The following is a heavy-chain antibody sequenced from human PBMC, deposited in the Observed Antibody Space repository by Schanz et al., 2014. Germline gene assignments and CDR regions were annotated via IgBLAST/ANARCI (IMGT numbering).Heavy chain of an antibody. D-gene: IGHD6-13*01. CDR2: ISSGGGST. Sequence: EVQLVQSGGGLVQPGGSLRLSCASSGFSFTTYAMSWVRQAPGKGLEWVSSISSGGGSTYYAGSVKGRFTISRDNSKNTLYLQMKSLRAEDTAVYYCAKSQGSSFDSWGQGTLVTVSS. J-gene: IGHJ4*02. CDR3: AKSQGSSFDS. CDR1: GFSFTTYA. V-gene: IGHV3-23*04.